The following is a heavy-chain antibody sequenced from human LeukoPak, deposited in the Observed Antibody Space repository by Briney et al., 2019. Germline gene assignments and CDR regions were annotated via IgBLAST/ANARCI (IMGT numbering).Heavy chain of an antibody. Sequence: ASVKVSCKASGYTFTGYYMHWVRQAPGQGLEWMGWINPNSGGTIYAQKFQGRVTMTRDTSISTAYMELSGLTSDDTAVYYCARAYYYDSSGYRSWYFDLWGRGTLVTVSS. D-gene: IGHD3-22*01. V-gene: IGHV1-2*02. CDR2: INPNSGGT. CDR3: ARAYYYDSSGYRSWYFDL. J-gene: IGHJ2*01. CDR1: GYTFTGYY.